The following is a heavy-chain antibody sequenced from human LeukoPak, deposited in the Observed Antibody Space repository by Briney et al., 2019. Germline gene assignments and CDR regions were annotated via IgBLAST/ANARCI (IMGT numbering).Heavy chain of an antibody. CDR2: ISSSSSYI. J-gene: IGHJ5*02. D-gene: IGHD1-26*01. CDR1: GFTLSSYS. V-gene: IGHV3-21*01. Sequence: GGSLRLSCAASGFTLSSYSMNWVRQAPGKGLEWVSSISSSSSYIYYADSVKGRFTISRDNAKNSLYLQMNSLRAEDTAVYYCASESMELERNWFDPWGQGTLVTVSS. CDR3: ASESMELERNWFDP.